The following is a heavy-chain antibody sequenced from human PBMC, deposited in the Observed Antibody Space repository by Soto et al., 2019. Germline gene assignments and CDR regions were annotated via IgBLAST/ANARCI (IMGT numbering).Heavy chain of an antibody. J-gene: IGHJ5*02. CDR1: GGSVSSGSYY. CDR2: VYYTGST. D-gene: IGHD2-15*01. Sequence: QVQLQESGPGLVKPSETLSLTCTVSGGSVSSGSYYWSWIRQPPGKGLEWIGYVYYTGSTNYNPSLKRLVTISVDSSNNQFSLKLSSVTAADTAVYYCASALYCSGGSCSFDPWGQGTLVTVSS. CDR3: ASALYCSGGSCSFDP. V-gene: IGHV4-61*01.